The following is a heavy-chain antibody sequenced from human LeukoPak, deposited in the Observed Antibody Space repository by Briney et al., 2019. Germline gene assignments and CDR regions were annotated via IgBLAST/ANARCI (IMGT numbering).Heavy chain of an antibody. Sequence: GPSLQISSQGSGYSFTSYWIGWVRPMPGKGLEWMGIIYPGDSDTRYSPSFQGQVTISADKSISTAYLQWSSLKASDTAMYYCARRYYYDSSGQGAFDIWGQGTMVTVSS. CDR1: GYSFTSYW. J-gene: IGHJ3*02. CDR2: IYPGDSDT. V-gene: IGHV5-51*01. D-gene: IGHD3-22*01. CDR3: ARRYYYDSSGQGAFDI.